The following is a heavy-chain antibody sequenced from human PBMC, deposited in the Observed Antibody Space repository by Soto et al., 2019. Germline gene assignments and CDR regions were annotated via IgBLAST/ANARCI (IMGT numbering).Heavy chain of an antibody. Sequence: SETLSLTCAVYGGSFSGYYWSRIRQPPGKGLEWIGEINHSGSTNYNPSLKSRVTISVDTSKNQFSLKLSSVTAADTAVYYCERSLYDDFWSRYYIWDFELWGRGTLVTVSS. CDR2: INHSGST. CDR3: ERSLYDDFWSRYYIWDFEL. CDR1: GGSFSGYY. D-gene: IGHD3-3*01. V-gene: IGHV4-34*01. J-gene: IGHJ2*01.